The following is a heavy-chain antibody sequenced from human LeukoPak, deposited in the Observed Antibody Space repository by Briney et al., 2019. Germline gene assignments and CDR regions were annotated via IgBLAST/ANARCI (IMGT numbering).Heavy chain of an antibody. V-gene: IGHV3-23*01. Sequence: GGSLRLSCAASGFTFSNCAMSWVRQAPGEGLEWISAMSGSGDKTHYADSVKGRFTISRDNSKNTLYLQMNSLTAEDTAVYYCAEPEGGYYDIRPDWGQGTLVTVSS. D-gene: IGHD3-22*01. J-gene: IGHJ4*02. CDR2: MSGSGDKT. CDR1: GFTFSNCA. CDR3: AEPEGGYYDIRPD.